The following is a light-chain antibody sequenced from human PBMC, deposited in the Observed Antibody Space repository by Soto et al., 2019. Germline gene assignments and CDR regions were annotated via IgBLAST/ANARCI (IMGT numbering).Light chain of an antibody. CDR3: QQHNYWPS. J-gene: IGKJ2*01. CDR1: QSVSSN. Sequence: EIVMTQSPATLSVSPGERATLSCRASQSVSSNLAWYQQKPGQAPRFLLYGASTRATGIPGRFSGSGSGTEFTLTITSLQSEDFAVYYCQQHNYWPSFGQGTKLEIK. CDR2: GAS. V-gene: IGKV3-15*01.